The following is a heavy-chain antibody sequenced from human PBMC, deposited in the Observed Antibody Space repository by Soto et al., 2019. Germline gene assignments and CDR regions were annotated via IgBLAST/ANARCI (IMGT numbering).Heavy chain of an antibody. D-gene: IGHD3-9*01. Sequence: ASVKVSCKASGYTSIAYYIHWVRQAPGRGLEWLGWVRPNSGDTKYAQKFQGSVTMTSDTSSGTAFLDLSKLTSDDTAIYYCARSYYDIWTGPSDYYYYAMGVWGQGTTVTVSS. CDR2: VRPNSGDT. CDR3: ARSYYDIWTGPSDYYYYAMGV. V-gene: IGHV1-2*04. CDR1: GYTSIAYY. J-gene: IGHJ6*02.